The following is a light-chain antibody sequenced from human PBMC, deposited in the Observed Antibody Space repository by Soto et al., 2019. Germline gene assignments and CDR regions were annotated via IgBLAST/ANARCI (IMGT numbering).Light chain of an antibody. V-gene: IGKV1-9*01. Sequence: DIQLTQSPSFLSASVGDRVTITCRASQGISSYLVWYQQKPGKAPKRLIYAASTLQSGVPSRFSGSGSGTEFTLTISSLQPEDFATYYCQQLNSFPYTFGQGTKLEIK. CDR1: QGISSY. CDR3: QQLNSFPYT. CDR2: AAS. J-gene: IGKJ2*01.